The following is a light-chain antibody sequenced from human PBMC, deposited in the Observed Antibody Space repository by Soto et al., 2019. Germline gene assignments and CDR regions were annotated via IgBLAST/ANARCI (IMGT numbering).Light chain of an antibody. CDR3: QKYNSYPWT. V-gene: IGKV1-5*03. Sequence: DIQMTQSPSTLSASVGDRVTITCRASQSISSWLAWYQQKPGKAPKLLIYKASSLESGVPSRFSGSGSGTDFPITISSLQPDDFATYYCQKYNSYPWTFGQGTKVEIK. CDR2: KAS. CDR1: QSISSW. J-gene: IGKJ1*01.